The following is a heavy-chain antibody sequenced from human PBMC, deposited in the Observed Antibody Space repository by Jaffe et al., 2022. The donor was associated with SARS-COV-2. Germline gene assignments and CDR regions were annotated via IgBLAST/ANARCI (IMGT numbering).Heavy chain of an antibody. Sequence: EVQLLESGGGLVQPGGSLRLSCAASGFTFSSYAMSWVRQAPGKGLEWVSAISGSGGSTYYADSVKGRFTISRDNSKNTLYLQMNSLRAEDTAVYYCAAVEMATLSSNYWGQGTLVTVSS. CDR1: GFTFSSYA. CDR3: AAVEMATLSSNY. CDR2: ISGSGGST. V-gene: IGHV3-23*01. D-gene: IGHD5-12*01. J-gene: IGHJ4*02.